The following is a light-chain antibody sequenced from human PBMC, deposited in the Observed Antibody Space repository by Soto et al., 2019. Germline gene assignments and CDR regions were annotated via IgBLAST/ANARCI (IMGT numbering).Light chain of an antibody. Sequence: QSALTQPASVSGSPGQSITISCTGTSSDVDDVGSYNYVSWYQQHPGKAPKVIIYDVSNRPSGVSNRFSGSKSGITASLTISGLQAEDEADYYCSSYRSSSTLYVFGSGTKLTVL. CDR3: SSYRSSSTLYV. CDR1: SSDVDDVGSYNY. CDR2: DVS. J-gene: IGLJ1*01. V-gene: IGLV2-14*01.